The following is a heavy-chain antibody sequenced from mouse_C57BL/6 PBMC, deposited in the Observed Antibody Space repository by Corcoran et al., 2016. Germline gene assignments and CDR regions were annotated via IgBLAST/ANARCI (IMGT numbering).Heavy chain of an antibody. D-gene: IGHD2-4*01. CDR1: GYTFTDYY. J-gene: IGHJ4*01. V-gene: IGHV1-19*01. CDR2: INPYNGGT. Sequence: EVQLQQSGPVLVKPGASVKMSCKASGYTFTDYYMNWVKQSHGKSLEWIGVINPYNGGTSYNQKFKGKATLTVDKSSSTAYMELNSLTSEDSAVYYCARRRLRGYYAMDYWGQGTSVTVSS. CDR3: ARRRLRGYYAMDY.